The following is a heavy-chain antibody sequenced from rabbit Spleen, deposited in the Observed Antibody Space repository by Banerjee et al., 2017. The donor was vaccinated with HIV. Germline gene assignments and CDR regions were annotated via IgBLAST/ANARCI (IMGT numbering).Heavy chain of an antibody. D-gene: IGHD8-1*01. V-gene: IGHV1S40*01. CDR3: ARGDGSSNWSWNL. CDR2: IYTGNLKT. Sequence: QSLEESGGELVKPGASLTLTCTASGFSFSSSDYMCWVRQAPGKGLEWISCIYTGNLKTYYASWAKGRFTISKTSSTTVTLQMTSLTVADTAMYFCARGDGSSNWSWNLWGPGTLVTVS. CDR1: GFSFSSSDY. J-gene: IGHJ4*01.